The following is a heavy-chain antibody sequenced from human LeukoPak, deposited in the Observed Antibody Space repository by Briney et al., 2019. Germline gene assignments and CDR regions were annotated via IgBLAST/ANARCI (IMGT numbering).Heavy chain of an antibody. V-gene: IGHV3-53*01. CDR1: GSTVSNNY. J-gene: IGHJ3*02. D-gene: IGHD2-21*02. Sequence: GGSLRLSCAASGSTVSNNYMSWVRQAPGKGLEWVSITYSDSSTNYADSVKGRFTISRDTSQNTLSLQMNSLRAEDTAVYYCVRKNRDFNAAFDIWGQGTVVTVSS. CDR3: VRKNRDFNAAFDI. CDR2: TYSDSST.